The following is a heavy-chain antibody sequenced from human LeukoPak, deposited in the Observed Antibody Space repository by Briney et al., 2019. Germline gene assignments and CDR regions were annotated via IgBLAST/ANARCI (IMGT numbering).Heavy chain of an antibody. CDR3: ARDRPYTGGWRGFDY. CDR1: GGTFSRYA. CDR2: IIPMFGIA. D-gene: IGHD6-19*01. J-gene: IGHJ4*02. Sequence: GASVKVSCKASGGTFSRYATSWVRQAPGQGLEWMGGIIPMFGIANYAQKFQGRVTTTADESTSTAYMELSSLRSEDTAVYYCARDRPYTGGWRGFDYWGQGTLVTVSS. V-gene: IGHV1-69*13.